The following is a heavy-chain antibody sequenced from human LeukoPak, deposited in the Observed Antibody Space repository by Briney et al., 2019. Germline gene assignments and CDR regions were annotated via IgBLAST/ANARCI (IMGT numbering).Heavy chain of an antibody. CDR3: VKGRY. CDR2: ITTNGGTT. CDR1: GFTFSSSA. Sequence: GRSLRLSCSASGFTFSSSALYWVRQAPGRGLEYVSAITTNGGTTSYADSVKGRFTISRDNSKNTLYLQMSSLRAEDTAVYYCVKGRYWGQGTLVTVSS. V-gene: IGHV3-64D*06. J-gene: IGHJ4*01.